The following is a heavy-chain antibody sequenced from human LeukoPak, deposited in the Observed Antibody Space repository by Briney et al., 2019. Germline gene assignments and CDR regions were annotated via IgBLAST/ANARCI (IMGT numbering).Heavy chain of an antibody. CDR2: ISSGGSTI. D-gene: IGHD3-10*01. J-gene: IGHJ3*02. Sequence: PGGSLRLSCAVSGFTFSDYYMSWIRQAPGKGLEWVSYISSGGSTISHADSVRGRFTISRDNAENSLYLQMNSLRAEDTAVYYCAKDKRFPDDVFDIWGQGTMVTVSS. V-gene: IGHV3-11*01. CDR1: GFTFSDYY. CDR3: AKDKRFPDDVFDI.